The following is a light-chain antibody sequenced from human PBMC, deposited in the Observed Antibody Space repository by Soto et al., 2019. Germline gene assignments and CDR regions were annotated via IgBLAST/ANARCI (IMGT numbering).Light chain of an antibody. CDR2: AAS. V-gene: IGKV1-39*01. CDR1: QSISSY. Sequence: DSQMTQSPSSLSASVGDRVTITCRASQSISSYLNWYQQKPGKAPKLLIYAASNLQSGVPSRFSGSGSGTDFALTISSMQPEDFATYYCQQSYSTPLTFGGGTKVEIK. J-gene: IGKJ4*01. CDR3: QQSYSTPLT.